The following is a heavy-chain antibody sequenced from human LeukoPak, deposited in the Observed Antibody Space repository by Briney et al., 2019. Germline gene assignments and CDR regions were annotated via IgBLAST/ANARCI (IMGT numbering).Heavy chain of an antibody. J-gene: IGHJ5*02. Sequence: GASVKVSCKASGYSFTSYWIGWVRQMPGKGLEWMGNIYPGDSDTRYSPSFQGQVTISTDKSISTAYLQWSSLKASDTAMYYCARHVGYSSSWYAGGYNWFDPWGQGALVTVSS. CDR1: GYSFTSYW. D-gene: IGHD6-13*01. CDR2: IYPGDSDT. V-gene: IGHV5-51*01. CDR3: ARHVGYSSSWYAGGYNWFDP.